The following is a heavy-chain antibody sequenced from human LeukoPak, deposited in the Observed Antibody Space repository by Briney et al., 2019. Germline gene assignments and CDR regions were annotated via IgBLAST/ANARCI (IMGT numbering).Heavy chain of an antibody. CDR1: GFSFSEYY. J-gene: IGHJ3*02. V-gene: IGHV3-11*03. CDR2: LSSSGRYT. Sequence: PGGSLRLSCAASGFSFSEYYMTWIRQAPGKGLEWVSNLSSSGRYTNYADSVRGRFTISRDNAKKSLYLQMSSLRAEDTAVYYCARYYFDSSGYHGDTLDIWGQGTMVTVSS. CDR3: ARYYFDSSGYHGDTLDI. D-gene: IGHD3-22*01.